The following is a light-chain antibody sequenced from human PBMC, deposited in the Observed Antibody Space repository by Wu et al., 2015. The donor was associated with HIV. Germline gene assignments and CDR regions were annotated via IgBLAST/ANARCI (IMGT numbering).Light chain of an antibody. CDR1: RSVSSA. CDR3: QQHANWPLT. V-gene: IGKV3-11*01. J-gene: IGKJ5*01. Sequence: EIVMTQSPATLSVSPGGRVTLSCRASRSVSSAVAWYQQKPGQAPRLLIYDASKRATGIPAKFTGGGSGTDYSLTIGSLEPEDFAVYYCQQHANWPLTFGQGTRLEIK. CDR2: DAS.